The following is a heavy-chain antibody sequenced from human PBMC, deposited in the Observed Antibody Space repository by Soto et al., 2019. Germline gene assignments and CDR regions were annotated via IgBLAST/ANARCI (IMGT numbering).Heavy chain of an antibody. CDR2: ISPLKGRT. J-gene: IGHJ1*01. Sequence: QVQLVQSGRDLKRAGASLKVSCKASGYTFTSYGIRWVRQAPGQGLEWMAWISPLKGRTQYSQKAQGRVTLSTDTSSNPAYMEMTTLRVEDTAVYYCAMDYGDRPEYFKTWGQGTLVTVS. V-gene: IGHV1-18*04. D-gene: IGHD4-17*01. CDR1: GYTFTSYG. CDR3: AMDYGDRPEYFKT.